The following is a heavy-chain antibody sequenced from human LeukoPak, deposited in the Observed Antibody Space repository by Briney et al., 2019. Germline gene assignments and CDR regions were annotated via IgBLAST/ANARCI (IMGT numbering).Heavy chain of an antibody. CDR1: GGSITNTNY. D-gene: IGHD5-18*01. J-gene: IGHJ4*02. CDR2: VNLQGST. Sequence: SETLSLTCGVSGGSITNTNYWTWVRQPPGKGLEWIGEVNLQGSTNYNPSLMGRVATAVDTSENHISLQLTSVTAADTAVYYCARQIDISMVPEDYWGQGTLVTVSS. CDR3: ARQIDISMVPEDY. V-gene: IGHV4-4*02.